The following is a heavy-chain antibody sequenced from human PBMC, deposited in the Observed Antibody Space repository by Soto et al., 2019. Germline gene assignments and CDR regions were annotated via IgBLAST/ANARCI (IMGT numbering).Heavy chain of an antibody. CDR1: GRPVSSGGYY. CDR2: IYHIGSP. CDR3: VRDRALDSSGHWFDS. D-gene: IGHD6-19*01. J-gene: IGHJ5*01. V-gene: IGHV4-31*03. Sequence: SETRSLTCTLSGRPVSSGGYYWTWIRQLPGKCLEWIGYIYHIGSPSYNPPLKSRLSMSLDTSKNQFSLNMTSVTAADTAIYYCVRDRALDSSGHWFDSWGQGTLVTVSS.